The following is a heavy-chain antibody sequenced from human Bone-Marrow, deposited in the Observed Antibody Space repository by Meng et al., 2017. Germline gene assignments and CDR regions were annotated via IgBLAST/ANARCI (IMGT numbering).Heavy chain of an antibody. CDR2: INPSGGST. V-gene: IGHV1-46*01. CDR1: GYTFTSYY. CDR3: ARDLDSSGGSCYLHFDY. J-gene: IGHJ4*02. D-gene: IGHD2-15*01. Sequence: ASVKVSCKASGYTFTSYYMHWVRQAPGQGLEWRGIINPSGGSTSYAQKFQGRVTMTRDTSTSTVYMELSRPRSEDTAVYYCARDLDSSGGSCYLHFDYWGQGTPVTVSS.